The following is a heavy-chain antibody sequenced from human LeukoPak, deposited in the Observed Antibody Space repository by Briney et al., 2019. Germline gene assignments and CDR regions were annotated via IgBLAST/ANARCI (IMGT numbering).Heavy chain of an antibody. CDR2: ISGSGGST. CDR3: ARDTTSISHNFDY. CDR1: GFTFSSYA. Sequence: PGGSLRLSCAASGFTFSSYAMSWVRQAPGKGLEWVSAISGSGGSTYYADSVKGRFTISRDNSKNTLYLQMNSLRAEDTAVYYCARDTTSISHNFDYWGQGTLVTVSS. J-gene: IGHJ4*02. D-gene: IGHD2/OR15-2a*01. V-gene: IGHV3-23*01.